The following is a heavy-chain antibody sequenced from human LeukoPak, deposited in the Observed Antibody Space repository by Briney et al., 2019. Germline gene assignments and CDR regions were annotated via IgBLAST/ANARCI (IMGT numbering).Heavy chain of an antibody. V-gene: IGHV4-4*07. J-gene: IGHJ3*02. Sequence: PSETLSLTXTVSGGSISSYYWNWIRQPAGKGLEWIGRIYNSGSPNYNPSLKSRVTMSVDTSKNQFSLKLSSVTAADTAVYYCAKGGRGGSYNNPHTAFDIWGQGTMVTVSS. CDR2: IYNSGSP. D-gene: IGHD1-26*01. CDR1: GGSISSYY. CDR3: AKGGRGGSYNNPHTAFDI.